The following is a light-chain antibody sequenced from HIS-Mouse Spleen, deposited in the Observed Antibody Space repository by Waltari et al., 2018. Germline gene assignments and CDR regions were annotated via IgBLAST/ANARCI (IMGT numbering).Light chain of an antibody. Sequence: QSALTQPASVSGSPGQSITTSCPGTSSDVGSYNLFSWYQQHPGKAPQLMIYEGSKRPSGVSNRFSGSKSGNTASLTISGLQAEDEADYYCCSYAGSSTLVFGGGTKLTVL. V-gene: IGLV2-23*01. CDR1: SSDVGSYNL. CDR2: EGS. CDR3: CSYAGSSTLV. J-gene: IGLJ2*01.